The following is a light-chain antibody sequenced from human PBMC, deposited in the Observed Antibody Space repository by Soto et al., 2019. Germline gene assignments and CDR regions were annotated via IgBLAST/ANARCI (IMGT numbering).Light chain of an antibody. Sequence: IQLTQSPSSLSASVGDRVTISCRASHAISGYLAWYQQKPGKAPKLLIYAASTLQSGVPSRFSGSGSGTDFTLTISSLQPEDFATYYCQQLDTYPPFGPGTKVDIK. V-gene: IGKV1-9*01. CDR2: AAS. CDR3: QQLDTYPP. J-gene: IGKJ3*01. CDR1: HAISGY.